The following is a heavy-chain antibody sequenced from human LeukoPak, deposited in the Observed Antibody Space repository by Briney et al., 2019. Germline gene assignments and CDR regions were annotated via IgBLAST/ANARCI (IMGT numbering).Heavy chain of an antibody. V-gene: IGHV3-23*01. Sequence: GGSLRLSCAASGFTVSNCGLSWVRQAPGKGLEWVSAISGSGGSTYYADSVKGRFTISRDNSKNTLYLQMNSLRAEDTAVYYCAKDRAFLLAGTHAFDIWGQGTMVTVSS. D-gene: IGHD6-19*01. J-gene: IGHJ3*02. CDR2: ISGSGGST. CDR1: GFTVSNCG. CDR3: AKDRAFLLAGTHAFDI.